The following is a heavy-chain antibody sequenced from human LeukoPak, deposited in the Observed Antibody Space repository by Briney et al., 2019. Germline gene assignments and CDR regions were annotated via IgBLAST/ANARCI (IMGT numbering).Heavy chain of an antibody. J-gene: IGHJ5*02. CDR1: GYTFTSYD. D-gene: IGHD2-2*01. CDR3: AREFCSSTSCYYHWFDP. CDR2: MNPNSGNT. Sequence: ASVKVSCKATGYTFTSYDINWVRQATGQGLEWMGWMNPNSGNTGYAQKFQGRVTITRNTSISTAYMKLSSLRSEDTAVYYCAREFCSSTSCYYHWFDPWGQGTLVTVSS. V-gene: IGHV1-8*03.